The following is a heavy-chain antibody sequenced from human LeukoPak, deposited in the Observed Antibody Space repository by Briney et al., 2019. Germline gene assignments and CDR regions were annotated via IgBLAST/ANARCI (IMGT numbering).Heavy chain of an antibody. Sequence: SETLSLTCTVSGGSISSGGYYWSWIRQHPGKGLEWIGYIYYSGSTYYNPSLKSRVTISVDTSKNQFSLKLSSVTAADTAVYYCARDESTSILWWWGQGTLVTVSS. D-gene: IGHD2-21*01. CDR2: IYYSGST. CDR1: GGSISSGGYY. J-gene: IGHJ1*01. CDR3: ARDESTSILWW. V-gene: IGHV4-31*03.